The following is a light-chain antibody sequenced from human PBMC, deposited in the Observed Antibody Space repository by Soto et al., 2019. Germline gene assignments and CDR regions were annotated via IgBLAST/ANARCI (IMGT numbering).Light chain of an antibody. Sequence: DIQMTQSPSSLSASVGDRVTITCQASQAISNYLNWYQQKPGKAPKLLIYDASNLETGVPSRFSGSGSGTDFTFTISSLQPEDIATYYCQQYDNLPPFFGPGTKVDIK. CDR3: QQYDNLPPF. CDR1: QAISNY. V-gene: IGKV1-33*01. CDR2: DAS. J-gene: IGKJ3*01.